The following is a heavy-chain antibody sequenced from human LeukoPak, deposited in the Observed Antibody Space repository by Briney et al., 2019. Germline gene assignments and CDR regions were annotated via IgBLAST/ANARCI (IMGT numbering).Heavy chain of an antibody. CDR3: ARNIVVVPAAIYSRYYYYGMDV. D-gene: IGHD2-2*01. CDR2: INPNSGGT. V-gene: IGHV1-2*02. CDR1: GYTFTSYD. J-gene: IGHJ6*02. Sequence: ASVKVSCKASGYTFTSYDINWVRQATGQGLEWMGWINPNSGGTNYAQKFQGRVTMTRDTSISTAYMELSRLRSDDTAVYYCARNIVVVPAAIYSRYYYYGMDVWGQGTTVTVSS.